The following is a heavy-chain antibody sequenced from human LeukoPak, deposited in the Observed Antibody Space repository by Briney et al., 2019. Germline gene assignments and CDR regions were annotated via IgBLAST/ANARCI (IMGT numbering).Heavy chain of an antibody. V-gene: IGHV3-21*01. CDR1: GFTFNNYN. D-gene: IGHD5-12*01. CDR2: ISSISSSYI. CDR3: AREHSGYDFPGRDYYYMDV. J-gene: IGHJ6*03. Sequence: PGGSLRLSCAASGFTFNNYNMNWVRQAPGKGLEWASSISSISSSYIYYADSVKGRFTISRDNARNSLYLQMNSLRAEDTAVYYCAREHSGYDFPGRDYYYMDVWGKGTTVTVSS.